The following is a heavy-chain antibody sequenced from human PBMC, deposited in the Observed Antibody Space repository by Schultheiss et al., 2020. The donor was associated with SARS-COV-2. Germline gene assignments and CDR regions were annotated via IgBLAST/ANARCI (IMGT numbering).Heavy chain of an antibody. CDR1: GFTVSDTS. V-gene: IGHV3-66*01. D-gene: IGHD3-3*01. Sequence: GGSLRLSCAASGFTVSDTSMSWVRQAPGKGLEWVSLLYSGGSTYYADSVKGRFTISRDISQNTLYLQMNSLRAEDTAVYYCARWGYYDFWSGYSNNYYYGMDVWGQGTTVTVSS. CDR3: ARWGYYDFWSGYSNNYYYGMDV. J-gene: IGHJ6*02. CDR2: LYSGGST.